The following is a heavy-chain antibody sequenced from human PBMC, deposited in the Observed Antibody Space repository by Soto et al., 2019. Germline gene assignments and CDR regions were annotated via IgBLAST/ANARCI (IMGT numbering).Heavy chain of an antibody. CDR3: ARGITLPTPLDY. Sequence: ASVKVSCKASGYTFTSYAMHWVRQAPGQRLEWMGWINAGNGNTKYSQKFQGRVTITRDTSASTTYMELSSLRSEDTAVYYCARGITLPTPLDYWGQGTLVSVSS. CDR2: INAGNGNT. CDR1: GYTFTSYA. V-gene: IGHV1-3*01. D-gene: IGHD1-20*01. J-gene: IGHJ4*02.